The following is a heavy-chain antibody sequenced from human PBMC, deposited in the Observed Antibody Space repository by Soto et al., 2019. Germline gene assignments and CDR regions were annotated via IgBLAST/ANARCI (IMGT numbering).Heavy chain of an antibody. Sequence: QVQLVQSGAEVKKPGSSVKVSCKASGGTFSSYAISWVRQAPGQGLEWMGGIIPIFGTANYAQKFQGRVTITADESTSTAYMELSSLRSEDTAVYYCARDPYCGGDCADCQADGDYWGQGTLVTVSS. D-gene: IGHD2-21*02. J-gene: IGHJ4*02. V-gene: IGHV1-69*01. CDR3: ARDPYCGGDCADCQADGDY. CDR2: IIPIFGTA. CDR1: GGTFSSYA.